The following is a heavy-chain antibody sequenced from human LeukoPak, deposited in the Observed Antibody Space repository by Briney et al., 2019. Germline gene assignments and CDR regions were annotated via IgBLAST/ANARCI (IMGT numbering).Heavy chain of an antibody. CDR2: IKQDGSEK. CDR3: AREGYSSSPQFDY. Sequence: PGGSLRLSCAASGFTFSRYWMSWVRQAPGKGLEWVANIKQDGSEKYYVDSVKGRFTISRDNAKNSLYLQVNSLRAEDTAVYYCAREGYSSSPQFDYWGQGTLVTVSS. V-gene: IGHV3-7*01. CDR1: GFTFSRYW. J-gene: IGHJ4*02. D-gene: IGHD6-13*01.